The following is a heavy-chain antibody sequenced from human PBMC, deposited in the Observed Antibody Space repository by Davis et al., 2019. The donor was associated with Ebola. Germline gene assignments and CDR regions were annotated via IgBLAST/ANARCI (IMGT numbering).Heavy chain of an antibody. D-gene: IGHD2-8*01. V-gene: IGHV3-21*01. CDR1: GFTFSSYG. CDR3: ARDNIVLMVYATEGSYYYGMDV. J-gene: IGHJ6*02. Sequence: GESLKISCAASGFTFSSYGMHWVRQAPGKGLEWVSSISSSSSYIYYADSVKGRFTISRDNAKNSLYLQMNSLRAEDTAVYYCARDNIVLMVYATEGSYYYGMDVWGQGTTVTVSS. CDR2: ISSSSSYI.